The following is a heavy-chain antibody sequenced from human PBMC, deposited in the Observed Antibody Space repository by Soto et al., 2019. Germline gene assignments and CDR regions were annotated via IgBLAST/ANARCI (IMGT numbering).Heavy chain of an antibody. CDR1: GFTFSRYW. Sequence: EVQLVESGGGLVQPGGSLRLSCEASGFTFSRYWMTWVRQASGKGLEWVANINQDETQKYYVDSVKGRFTISRDNTKNSVHLQMNSLRAEDTALYCCARQKALDVWGQGTTVTVSS. CDR2: INQDETQK. J-gene: IGHJ6*02. V-gene: IGHV3-7*01. CDR3: ARQKALDV.